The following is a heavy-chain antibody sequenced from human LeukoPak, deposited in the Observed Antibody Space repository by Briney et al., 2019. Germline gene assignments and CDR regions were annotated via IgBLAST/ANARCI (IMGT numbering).Heavy chain of an antibody. Sequence: GGSLRLSCAASGFTFSSYAMSWVRQAPGKGLEGVSAISGSGGSTYYADSVKGRFTISRDNSKNTLYLQMNSLRAEDTAVYYCAKERYCSGGSCSTGIDYWGQGTLVTVSS. V-gene: IGHV3-23*01. D-gene: IGHD2-15*01. J-gene: IGHJ4*02. CDR2: ISGSGGST. CDR1: GFTFSSYA. CDR3: AKERYCSGGSCSTGIDY.